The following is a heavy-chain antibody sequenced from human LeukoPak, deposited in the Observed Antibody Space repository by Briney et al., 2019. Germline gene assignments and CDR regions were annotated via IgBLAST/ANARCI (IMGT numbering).Heavy chain of an antibody. Sequence: ASVKVSCKASGYTFTAYYMHWVRQAPGQRLEWMGWINPNSGGTDYAQKFQGRVTMTRDTSISTAYMELSSLRSDDTAVYYCARLSNSYYMDVWGKGTTVTVSS. CDR2: INPNSGGT. D-gene: IGHD2/OR15-2a*01. J-gene: IGHJ6*03. CDR3: ARLSNSYYMDV. V-gene: IGHV1-2*02. CDR1: GYTFTAYY.